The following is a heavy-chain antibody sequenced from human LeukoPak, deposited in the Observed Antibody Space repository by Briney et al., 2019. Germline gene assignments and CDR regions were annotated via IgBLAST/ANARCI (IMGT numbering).Heavy chain of an antibody. D-gene: IGHD6-19*01. CDR3: AGTPVAGTKLFDY. J-gene: IGHJ4*02. CDR2: ISSSSSYI. V-gene: IGHV3-21*01. Sequence: PGGSLRLSCAASGFTFSSHSMNWVRRAPGKALEGVSSISSSSSYIYYADSVKGRFTISRDNAKNSLYLQMNSLGAEDTAVYYCAGTPVAGTKLFDYWRQGTVVTVS. CDR1: GFTFSSHS.